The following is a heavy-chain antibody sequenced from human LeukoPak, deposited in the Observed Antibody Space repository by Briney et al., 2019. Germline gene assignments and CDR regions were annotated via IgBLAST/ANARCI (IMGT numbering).Heavy chain of an antibody. Sequence: AGGSPRLSCAASGFTFSSYGMHWVRQAPGKGLEWVAVISYDGSNKYYADSVKGRFTISRDNSKNTLYLQMNSLRAEDTAVYYCAKGGHLSRYFDWSRTLDRWGQGTLVTVSS. CDR3: AKGGHLSRYFDWSRTLDR. CDR2: ISYDGSNK. J-gene: IGHJ4*02. D-gene: IGHD3-9*01. V-gene: IGHV3-30*18. CDR1: GFTFSSYG.